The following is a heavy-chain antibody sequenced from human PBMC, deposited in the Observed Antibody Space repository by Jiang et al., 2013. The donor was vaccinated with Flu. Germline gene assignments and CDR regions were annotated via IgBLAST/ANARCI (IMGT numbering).Heavy chain of an antibody. CDR1: GFTFDDYT. CDR3: AKGGGYSGYVPDY. CDR2: ISWDGGST. V-gene: IGHV3-43*01. D-gene: IGHD5-12*01. Sequence: QLVESGGVVVQPGGSLRLSCAASGFTFDDYTMHWVRQAPGKGLEWVSLISWDGGSTYYADSVKGRFTISRDNSKNSLYLQMNSLRTEDTALYYCAKGGGYSGYVPDYWGQGTLVTVSS. J-gene: IGHJ4*02.